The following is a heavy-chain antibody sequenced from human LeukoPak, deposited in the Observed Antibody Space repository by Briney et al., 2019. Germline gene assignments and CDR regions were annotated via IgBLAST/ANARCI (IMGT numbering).Heavy chain of an antibody. CDR3: ARDRGAQPSYYYYMDV. V-gene: IGHV3-73*01. CDR2: IRSKANSYAT. Sequence: GGSLRLSCAASGFTFSGSAMHWVRQASGKGLEWVGRIRSKANSYATAYAASVKGRFTISRDDSKNTAYLQMNSLRAEDTAVYYCARDRGAQPSYYYYMDVWGKGTTVTISS. J-gene: IGHJ6*03. D-gene: IGHD3-10*01. CDR1: GFTFSGSA.